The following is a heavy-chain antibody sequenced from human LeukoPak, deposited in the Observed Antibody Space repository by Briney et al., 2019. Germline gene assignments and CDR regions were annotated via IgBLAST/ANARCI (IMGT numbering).Heavy chain of an antibody. CDR2: IYYSGST. D-gene: IGHD4-23*01. CDR1: GGSISSGGYY. CDR3: ARDGNGGVFDY. V-gene: IGHV4-31*03. Sequence: SETLSLTCTVSGGSISSGGYYWSWIRQHPGKGLEWIGYIYYSGSTYYNPSLKSRVTISVDTSKNQFSLKLSSVTAADTAVYYCARDGNGGVFDYWGQGTLVTVSS. J-gene: IGHJ4*02.